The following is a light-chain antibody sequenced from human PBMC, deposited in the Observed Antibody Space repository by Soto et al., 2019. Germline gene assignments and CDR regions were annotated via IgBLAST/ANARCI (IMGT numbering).Light chain of an antibody. CDR1: SGSVSTSHF. J-gene: IGLJ3*02. CDR3: VLYVGSGIRV. CDR2: GTK. Sequence: QTVVTQEPSFSVSPGGTVTLTCGLSSGSVSTSHFPNWYQQTPGQPPRTLIYGTKTRSSRVPDRFSGSILGIRAALTITGAHADDESDYYCVLYVGSGIRVFVGGTKLTVL. V-gene: IGLV8-61*01.